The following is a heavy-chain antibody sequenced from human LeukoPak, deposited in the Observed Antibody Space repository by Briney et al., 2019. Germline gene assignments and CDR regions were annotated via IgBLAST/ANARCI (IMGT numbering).Heavy chain of an antibody. D-gene: IGHD3-22*01. CDR1: GGSISSYY. J-gene: IGHJ5*02. CDR2: IYTSGST. V-gene: IGHV4-4*07. CDR3: AREDYYDSSGYFGWFDP. Sequence: SETLSLTCTVSGGSISSYYWSWIRQPAGEGLEWIGRIYTSGSTNYNPSLKSRVTMSVDTSKNQFSLKLSSVTAADTAVYYCAREDYYDSSGYFGWFDPWGQGTLVTVSS.